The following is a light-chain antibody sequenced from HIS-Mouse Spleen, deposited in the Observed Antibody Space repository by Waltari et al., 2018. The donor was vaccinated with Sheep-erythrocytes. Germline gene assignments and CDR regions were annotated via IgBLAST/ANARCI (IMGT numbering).Light chain of an antibody. Sequence: QSALTQPASVSGSPGQSIPIPCTGTSGDVGGNNYFSWYQQHPGKAPKLMIYEVSNRPSGVSNRFSGSKSGNTASLTISGLQAEDEADYYCSSYTSSSTLEVFGTGTKVTVL. J-gene: IGLJ1*01. CDR1: SGDVGGNNY. V-gene: IGLV2-14*01. CDR3: SSYTSSSTLEV. CDR2: EVS.